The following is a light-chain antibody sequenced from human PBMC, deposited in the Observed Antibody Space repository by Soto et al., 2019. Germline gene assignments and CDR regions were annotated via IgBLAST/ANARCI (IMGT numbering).Light chain of an antibody. CDR2: GAS. Sequence: EIVLTQSPGTLSLSPGERATLSCRASQSVSSSYLAWYQQKPGQAPRLLIYGASSRATGIPDRFSGSGSGTDFTLTISRLEPEDFAVYYCQQYGSSPITFGQGIRVAIK. CDR1: QSVSSSY. J-gene: IGKJ5*01. V-gene: IGKV3-20*01. CDR3: QQYGSSPIT.